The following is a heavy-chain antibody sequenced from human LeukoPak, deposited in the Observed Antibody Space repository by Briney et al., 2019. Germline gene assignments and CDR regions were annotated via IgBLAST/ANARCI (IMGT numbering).Heavy chain of an antibody. D-gene: IGHD4-17*01. V-gene: IGHV3-64*01. J-gene: IGHJ4*02. Sequence: PGGSLRLSCAASGFTFSSYAMHWVRQAPGKGLEYVSAISSNGGSTYYANSVKGRFTISRDNSKNTLYLQMGSLRAEDMAVYYCAKELEPYGDYGGVYFDYWGQGTLVTVSS. CDR2: ISSNGGST. CDR1: GFTFSSYA. CDR3: AKELEPYGDYGGVYFDY.